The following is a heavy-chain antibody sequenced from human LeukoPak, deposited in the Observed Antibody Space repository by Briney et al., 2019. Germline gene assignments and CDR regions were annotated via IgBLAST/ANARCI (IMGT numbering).Heavy chain of an antibody. J-gene: IGHJ4*02. Sequence: GGSLRLSCAASGFTFSSYSMNWVRQAPGKGLEWVSGIGGSGGSTYYVDSVRGRFTISRDNSKNTLYLEMNSLRAEDTAAYYCAKGRISPDDWGQGTLVTVSS. V-gene: IGHV3-23*01. CDR3: AKGRISPDD. CDR2: IGGSGGST. CDR1: GFTFSSYS.